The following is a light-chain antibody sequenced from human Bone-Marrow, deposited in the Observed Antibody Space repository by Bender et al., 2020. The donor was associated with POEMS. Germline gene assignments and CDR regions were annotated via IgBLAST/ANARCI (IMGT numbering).Light chain of an antibody. CDR2: EGN. CDR1: SSDIGSYNL. J-gene: IGLJ3*02. V-gene: IGLV2-23*01. CDR3: AVWDDSLNGWV. Sequence: QSALTQPASVSGSPGQSITISCTGTSSDIGSYNLVSWYQQHPGKVPKLMIYEGNKRPSGVSNRFSGSKSGNTASLTISGLQAEDEADYYCAVWDDSLNGWVFGVGTKLTVL.